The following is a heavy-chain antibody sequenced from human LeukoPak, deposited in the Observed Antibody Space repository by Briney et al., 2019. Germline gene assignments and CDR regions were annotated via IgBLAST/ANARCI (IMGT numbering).Heavy chain of an antibody. CDR1: GYSFTSYW. Sequence: GESLKISCKGSGYSFTSYWIGWVRQMPGKDLEWMGIIYPGDSDTRYSPSFQGQVTISADKSISTAYLQWSSLKASDTAMYYCARQGDYDSSGYYPNWFDPWGQGTLVTVSS. J-gene: IGHJ5*02. CDR3: ARQGDYDSSGYYPNWFDP. D-gene: IGHD3-22*01. CDR2: IYPGDSDT. V-gene: IGHV5-51*01.